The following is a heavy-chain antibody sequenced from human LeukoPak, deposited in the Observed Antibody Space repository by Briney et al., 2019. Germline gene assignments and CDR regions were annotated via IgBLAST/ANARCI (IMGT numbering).Heavy chain of an antibody. CDR3: ARDADLCSSTSCYQYYFDY. D-gene: IGHD2-2*01. V-gene: IGHV6-1*01. CDR1: GDSVSSNSAA. Sequence: SQTLSLTCAISGDSVSSNSAAWNWIGQSPSRGLEWLGRTYYRSKWYNDYAVSVKSRITINPDTSKNQFSLQLNSVTPEDTAVYYCARDADLCSSTSCYQYYFDYWGQGTLVTVSS. CDR2: TYYRSKWYN. J-gene: IGHJ4*02.